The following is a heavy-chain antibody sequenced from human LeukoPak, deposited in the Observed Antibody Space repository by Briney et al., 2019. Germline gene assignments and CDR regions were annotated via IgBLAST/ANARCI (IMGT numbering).Heavy chain of an antibody. CDR3: AKRPRGNYLVPFDY. J-gene: IGHJ4*02. CDR2: ITCSGCST. V-gene: IGHV3-23*01. CDR1: GHPYSLCD. Sequence: PGLSQSLLCALCGHPYSLCDMMGAPRARAKAREAVADITCSGCSTYCADSVKGRFTISRDNAKSRLYLQMNSLRAEDTAVYYCAKRPRGNYLVPFDYWGQGTLVTVSS. D-gene: IGHD3-10*01.